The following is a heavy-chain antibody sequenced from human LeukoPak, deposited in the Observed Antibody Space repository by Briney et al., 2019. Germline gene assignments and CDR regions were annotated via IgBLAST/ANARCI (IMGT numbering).Heavy chain of an antibody. CDR2: TYYRSKWYN. CDR1: GDSVSSNSAA. CDR3: ARVYPRGYCSGGSCYYYYGMDV. V-gene: IGHV6-1*01. D-gene: IGHD2-15*01. J-gene: IGHJ6*02. Sequence: SQTLSLTCAISGDSVSSNSAAWNWIGQSPSRGLEWLGRTYYRSKWYNDYAVSVKSRITINPDTSKNQFSLQLNSVTPEDTAVYYCARVYPRGYCSGGSCYYYYGMDVWGQGTTVTVSS.